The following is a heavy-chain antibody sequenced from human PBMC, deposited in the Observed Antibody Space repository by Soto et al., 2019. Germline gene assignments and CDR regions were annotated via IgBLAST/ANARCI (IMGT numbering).Heavy chain of an antibody. CDR1: GGSISSYY. CDR3: ARRYGPGFDY. V-gene: IGHV4-59*08. CDR2: IYYSGST. Sequence: QEQLQESGPGLVKPSETLSLTCTVSGGSISSYYWSWIRQPPGKGLEWIGYIYYSGSTNYNPSLKSRVTISVDTSKNQFSLKLSSVTAADTAVYYCARRYGPGFDYWGQGTLVTVSS. D-gene: IGHD4-17*01. J-gene: IGHJ4*02.